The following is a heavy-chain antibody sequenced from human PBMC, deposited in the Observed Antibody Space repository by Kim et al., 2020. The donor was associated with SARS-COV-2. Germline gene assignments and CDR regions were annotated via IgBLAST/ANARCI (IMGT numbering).Heavy chain of an antibody. V-gene: IGHV3-33*06. Sequence: DTVTGRFTISRYNSKNPLYLQMNSLRAEDTSVYYCAKDLDWFGELSLFDYWGQGTLVTVSS. J-gene: IGHJ4*02. CDR3: AKDLDWFGELSLFDY. D-gene: IGHD3-10*01.